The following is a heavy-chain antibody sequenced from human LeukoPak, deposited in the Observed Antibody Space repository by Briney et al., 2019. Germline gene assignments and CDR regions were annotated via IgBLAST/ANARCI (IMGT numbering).Heavy chain of an antibody. CDR3: ARGPITMVRGVIFNWFDP. V-gene: IGHV1-2*06. CDR2: INSNSGGT. J-gene: IGHJ5*02. D-gene: IGHD3-10*01. Sequence: ASVKVSCKASGYTFTGYYMHWVRQAPGQGLEWMGRINSNSGGTNYAQKFQGRVTMTRDTSISTAYMELSRLRSDDTAVYYCARGPITMVRGVIFNWFDPWGQGPLVTVCS. CDR1: GYTFTGYY.